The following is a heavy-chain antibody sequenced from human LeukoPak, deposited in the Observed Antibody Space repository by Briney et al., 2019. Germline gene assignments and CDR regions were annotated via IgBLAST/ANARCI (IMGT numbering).Heavy chain of an antibody. J-gene: IGHJ4*02. CDR3: ARPGPGGVANFAY. CDR1: GGSISNSIYY. Sequence: SETLSLTCTVSGGSISNSIYYWGWIRQPPGKGLEWIGSIYYSWNTYYNPSLKSRVTISVDTSKNQFSLKLSSITASNTAVHFCARPGPGGVANFAYWGQGTLVTVYS. D-gene: IGHD3-3*01. V-gene: IGHV4-39*01. CDR2: IYYSWNT.